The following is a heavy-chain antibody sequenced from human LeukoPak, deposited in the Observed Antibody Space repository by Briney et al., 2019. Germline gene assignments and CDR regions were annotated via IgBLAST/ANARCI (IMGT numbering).Heavy chain of an antibody. J-gene: IGHJ6*02. CDR1: GFTFSSYW. D-gene: IGHD2-2*01. CDR2: IKQDGSEK. V-gene: IGHV3-7*04. CDR3: ARGGNSWYSYYYGMDV. Sequence: PGGSLRLSCAASGFTFSSYWMSWVRQAPGKGLEWVANIKQDGSEKYYVDSVKGRFSISRDNAKNSLYLQMNSLRAEDTAVYYCARGGNSWYSYYYGMDVWGQGTTVTVSS.